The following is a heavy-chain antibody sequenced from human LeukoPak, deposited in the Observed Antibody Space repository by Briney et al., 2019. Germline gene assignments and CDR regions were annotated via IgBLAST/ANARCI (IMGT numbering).Heavy chain of an antibody. Sequence: SETLSLTCTVSGGSISIYYWNWIRQPAGKGLEWIGRIFTSGITNYNPSLKSRVAMSVDTSKNQFSLNLSSVTAADTAVYYCAGESSGTYYNPLGYLDVRGKGTTVTVSS. J-gene: IGHJ6*03. CDR1: GGSISIYY. V-gene: IGHV4-4*07. CDR3: AGESSGTYYNPLGYLDV. CDR2: IFTSGIT. D-gene: IGHD3-10*01.